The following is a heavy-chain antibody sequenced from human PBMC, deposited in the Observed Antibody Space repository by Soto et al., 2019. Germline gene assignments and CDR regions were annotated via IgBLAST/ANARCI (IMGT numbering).Heavy chain of an antibody. CDR2: IIPLFGTP. D-gene: IGHD3-10*01. Sequence: QVQLVQSGAEVKKPGSSVKVSCKASGGIFSTYAISWLRQAPGQGLEWMGGIIPLFGTPNYAQRFQGRVTITADESTSTAYMELSRXXSXXXXXYXXXXXXXXXXSGNYYNRIDFWGQGTLVTVSS. CDR1: GGIFSTYA. V-gene: IGHV1-69*01. J-gene: IGHJ4*02. CDR3: XXXXXXXXSGNYYNRIDF.